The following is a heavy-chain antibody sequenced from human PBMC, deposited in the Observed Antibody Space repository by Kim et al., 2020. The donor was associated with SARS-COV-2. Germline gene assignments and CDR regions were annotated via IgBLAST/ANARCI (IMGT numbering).Heavy chain of an antibody. D-gene: IGHD2-15*01. CDR2: IYYSGST. CDR3: ARRSLGYCSGGSCQQAFDI. Sequence: SETLSLTCTVSGGSISSYYWSWIRKPPGKGLEWIGYIYYSGSTNYNPSLKSRVTISVDTSKNQFSLKLSSVTAADTAVYYCARRSLGYCSGGSCQQAFDIWGQGTMVTVSS. CDR1: GGSISSYY. J-gene: IGHJ3*02. V-gene: IGHV4-59*08.